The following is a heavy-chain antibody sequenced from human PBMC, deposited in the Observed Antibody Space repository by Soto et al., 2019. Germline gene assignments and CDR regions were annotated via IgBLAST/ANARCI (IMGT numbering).Heavy chain of an antibody. CDR3: ARHPRLKLERQGGDY. CDR2: IYYSGST. J-gene: IGHJ4*02. V-gene: IGHV4-39*01. CDR1: GGSISSSSYY. Sequence: QLQLQESGPGLVKPSETLSLTCTVSGGSISSSSYYWGWIRQPPGKGLEWIGSIYYSGSTYYNPSLKSRVTIAQDTSKTQLSLKLSSVTAADTAVYYCARHPRLKLERQGGDYWGQGTLVTVSS. D-gene: IGHD1-1*01.